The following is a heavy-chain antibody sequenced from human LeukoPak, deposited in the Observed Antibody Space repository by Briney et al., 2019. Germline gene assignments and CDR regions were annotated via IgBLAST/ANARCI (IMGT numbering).Heavy chain of an antibody. V-gene: IGHV2-70*11. CDR2: IDWVDDK. Sequence: SGPALVKPTQTLTLTCTFSGFSLSTSGMCVSWIRQPPGKALEWLARIDWVDDKYYSTSLKTRLTISKDTSKNQVVLTMTNMGPVDTATYYCARIRYTATYYYYGMDVWGQGTTVTVSS. J-gene: IGHJ6*02. CDR1: GFSLSTSGMC. CDR3: ARIRYTATYYYYGMDV. D-gene: IGHD5-18*01.